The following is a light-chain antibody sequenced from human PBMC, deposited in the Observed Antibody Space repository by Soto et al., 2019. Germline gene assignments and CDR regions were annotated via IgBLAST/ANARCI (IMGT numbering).Light chain of an antibody. J-gene: IGLJ1*01. CDR1: RSNIGAGYD. Sequence: QSVLTQPPSVSGAPGQRVTISCTGSRSNIGAGYDVHWYQQLPGTAPKLLIYSNNNRPSGVPDRFSGSKSGTSASLAITGLQAEDEADYYCQSYDSSLSRYVFGTGTKLTVL. CDR3: QSYDSSLSRYV. V-gene: IGLV1-40*01. CDR2: SNN.